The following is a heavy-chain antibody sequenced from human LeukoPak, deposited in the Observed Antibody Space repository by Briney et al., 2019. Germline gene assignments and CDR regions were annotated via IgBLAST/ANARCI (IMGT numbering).Heavy chain of an antibody. J-gene: IGHJ4*02. D-gene: IGHD5-24*01. Sequence: SVKVSCKASGGTFSSYAISWVRQAPGQGLEWMGRIIPIFGTANYAQKFQGRVTITADKSTSTAYMELSSLRSEDTAVYYCAIPRWAHGPSYFDYWGQGTLVTVSS. V-gene: IGHV1-69*06. CDR1: GGTFSSYA. CDR3: AIPRWAHGPSYFDY. CDR2: IIPIFGTA.